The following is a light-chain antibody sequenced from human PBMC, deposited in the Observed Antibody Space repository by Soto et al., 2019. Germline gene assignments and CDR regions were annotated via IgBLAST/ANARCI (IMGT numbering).Light chain of an antibody. V-gene: IGLV2-23*02. CDR3: CSYAGSSTPYV. CDR1: SSDVGSYNL. CDR2: EVS. J-gene: IGLJ1*01. Sequence: QSALTQPASVSGSPGQSITISCTGTSSDVGSYNLVSWYQQHPGKAPKLMIYEVSKRPSGVSNRFSGSKSGNTASLTISGLQAEDEADYYCCSYAGSSTPYVFGPGTELTVL.